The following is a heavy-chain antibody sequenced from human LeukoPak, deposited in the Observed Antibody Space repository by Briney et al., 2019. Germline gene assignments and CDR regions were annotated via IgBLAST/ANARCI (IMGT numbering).Heavy chain of an antibody. CDR1: GGSFSGYY. V-gene: IGHV4-34*01. J-gene: IGHJ4*02. CDR2: INHSGST. CDR3: ARVGALAAATIDY. Sequence: SETLSLTCAVYGGSFSGYYWSWIRQPPGRGLEWIGEINHSGSTNYNPSLKSRVTISVDTSKNQFSLKLSSVTAADTPVYYCARVGALAAATIDYWGQGTLVTVSS. D-gene: IGHD6-13*01.